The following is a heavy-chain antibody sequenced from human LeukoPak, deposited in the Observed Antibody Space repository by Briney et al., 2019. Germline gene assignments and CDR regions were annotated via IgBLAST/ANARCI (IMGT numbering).Heavy chain of an antibody. CDR1: GSAVSSDDHF. CDR2: IYHRGST. Sequence: SETLSLTCAVSGSAVSSDDHFWSWIRQPPGRGLEWIGYIYHRGSTAYNPSLRSRVTVSLDKSRNQFSLNLYSVTAADTAVYYCATTAAAGTRLAWLDPWGQGTLVTVSS. V-gene: IGHV4-30-2*01. CDR3: ATTAAAGTRLAWLDP. J-gene: IGHJ5*02. D-gene: IGHD6-13*01.